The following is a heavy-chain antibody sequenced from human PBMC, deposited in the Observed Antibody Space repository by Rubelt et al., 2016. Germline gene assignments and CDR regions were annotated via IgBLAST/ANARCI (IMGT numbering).Heavy chain of an antibody. Sequence: EVQLLESGGGLVQPGGSLRLSCAASGFTFRTYAMTWVRQAPGKGLQWVSSVGPSGGGTYYGDFVNGRFIISRDDARNTLYLQMNRLRAADTAVYYCAKDTSGTWADASDIWGQGTMVTVSS. D-gene: IGHD1-7*01. CDR2: VGPSGGGT. V-gene: IGHV3-23*01. J-gene: IGHJ3*02. CDR3: AKDTSGTWADASDI. CDR1: GFTFRTYA.